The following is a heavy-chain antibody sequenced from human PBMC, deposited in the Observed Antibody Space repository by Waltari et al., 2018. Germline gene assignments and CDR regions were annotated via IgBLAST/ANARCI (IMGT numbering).Heavy chain of an antibody. CDR2: INTSGNT. Sequence: SYCWSWVRQPAGEGLEWIVRINTSGNTKFNPSLESRVTVSVDTSKNQFSLKLSSVTAADTAVYYCARSYSGYDYDSWGQGTLVTVSS. D-gene: IGHD5-12*01. J-gene: IGHJ4*02. CDR3: ARSYSGYDYDS. V-gene: IGHV4-4*07. CDR1: SYC.